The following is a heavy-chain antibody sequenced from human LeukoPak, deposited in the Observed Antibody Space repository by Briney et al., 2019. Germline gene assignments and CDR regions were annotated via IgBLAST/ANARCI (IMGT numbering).Heavy chain of an antibody. CDR1: AFTFSSYG. V-gene: IGHV3-33*01. CDR2: IWYDGSNK. Sequence: GGSLRLSCAASAFTFSSYGMHWVRQAPGKGLEWVAVIWYDGSNKYYADSVKGRFTISRDNSKNTLYLQMNSLRAEDTAVYYCARDGAYGDLEDYWGQGTLVTVSS. CDR3: ARDGAYGDLEDY. D-gene: IGHD4-17*01. J-gene: IGHJ4*02.